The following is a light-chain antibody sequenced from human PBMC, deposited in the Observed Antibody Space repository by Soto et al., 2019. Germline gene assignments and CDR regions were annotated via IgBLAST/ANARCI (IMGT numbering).Light chain of an antibody. Sequence: AIQVTQSPSSLSASVGDRVTITCRASQDIRGALAWYQQKPGKPPRLLIYDVSTLESGVPSRFSGSSSGTDFTLTISSLQPEDFGTYFCQQFNSYPITFGHGTRLEIK. CDR1: QDIRGA. CDR2: DVS. CDR3: QQFNSYPIT. V-gene: IGKV1-13*02. J-gene: IGKJ5*01.